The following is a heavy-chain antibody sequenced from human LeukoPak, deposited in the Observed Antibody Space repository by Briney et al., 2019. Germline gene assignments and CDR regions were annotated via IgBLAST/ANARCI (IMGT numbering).Heavy chain of an antibody. CDR3: AKGYCSSTSCPYYYYYGMDV. J-gene: IGHJ6*02. V-gene: IGHV3-23*01. CDR1: GFTFSSYA. D-gene: IGHD2-2*01. CDR2: ISGSGGST. Sequence: GSLRPSCAASGFTFSSYAMSWVRQAPGKGLEWVSAISGSGGSTYYADSVKGRFTISRDNSKNTLYLQMNSLRAEDTAVYYCAKGYCSSTSCPYYYYYGMDVWGQGTTVTVSS.